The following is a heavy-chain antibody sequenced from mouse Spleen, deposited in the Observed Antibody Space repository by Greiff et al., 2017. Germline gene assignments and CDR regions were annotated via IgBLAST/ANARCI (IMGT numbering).Heavy chain of an antibody. J-gene: IGHJ4*01. CDR1: GYTFTSYW. CDR3: ARSPLYDYDAMDY. D-gene: IGHD2-3*01. Sequence: QVQLQQPGAELVKPGASVKLSCKASGYTFTSYWMHWVKQRPGQGLEWIGMIHPNSGSTNYNEKFKSKATLTVDKSSSTAYMQLSSLTSEDSAVYYCARSPLYDYDAMDYWGQGTSVTVSS. V-gene: IGHV1-64*01. CDR2: IHPNSGST.